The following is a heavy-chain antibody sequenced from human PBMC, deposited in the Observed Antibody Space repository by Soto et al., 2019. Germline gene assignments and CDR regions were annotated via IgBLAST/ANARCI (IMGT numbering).Heavy chain of an antibody. J-gene: IGHJ6*02. D-gene: IGHD5-18*01. CDR1: GGTFSSYA. Sequence: ASVKVSCKASGGTFSSYAISWVRQAPGQGLEWMGGIIPIFGTANYAQKFQGRVTITADESTSTAYMELSSLRSEDTAVYYCARNRGYSYGSLKYYYYGMDVWGQGTTVTVSS. CDR3: ARNRGYSYGSLKYYYYGMDV. CDR2: IIPIFGTA. V-gene: IGHV1-69*13.